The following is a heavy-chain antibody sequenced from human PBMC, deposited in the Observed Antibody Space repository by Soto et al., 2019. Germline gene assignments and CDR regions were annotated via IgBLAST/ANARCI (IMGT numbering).Heavy chain of an antibody. CDR2: ISAYNGNT. D-gene: IGHD2-15*01. CDR1: GYTFTSYG. J-gene: IGHJ4*02. V-gene: IGHV1-18*01. Sequence: ASVKVPCKYSGYTFTSYGISLLRQAPGQGLKCMGWISAYNGNTNYAQKLQGRVTMTTDTSTSTAYMELRSLRSDDTAVYYCAGMVAAFDYWGRGTLVTVSS. CDR3: AGMVAAFDY.